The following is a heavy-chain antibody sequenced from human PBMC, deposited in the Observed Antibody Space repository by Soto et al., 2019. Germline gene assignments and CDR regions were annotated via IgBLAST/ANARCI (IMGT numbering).Heavy chain of an antibody. CDR2: INPNSGGT. Sequence: ASVKVSCKASGYTFTGYYMHWARQAPGQGLEWMGWINPNSGGTNYAQKFQGWVTMTRDTSISTAYMELSRLRSDDTAVYYCASSHTYYYYGMDVWGQGTTVTVSS. J-gene: IGHJ6*02. V-gene: IGHV1-2*04. CDR1: GYTFTGYY. CDR3: ASSHTYYYYGMDV.